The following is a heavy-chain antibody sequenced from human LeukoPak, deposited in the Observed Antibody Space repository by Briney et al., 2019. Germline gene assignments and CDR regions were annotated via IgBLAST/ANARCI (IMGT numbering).Heavy chain of an antibody. D-gene: IGHD6-13*01. CDR1: GFTFSNYG. V-gene: IGHV3-30*03. CDR3: ARGSGATYSSSWYLDY. J-gene: IGHJ4*02. CDR2: TSYDGSNK. Sequence: GGSLRLSCAASGFTFSNYGMHWVRQAPGKGLEWVAVTSYDGSNKYYADSVKGRFTISRDNAKNSLYLQMNSLRAEDTAVYYCARGSGATYSSSWYLDYWGQGTLVTVSS.